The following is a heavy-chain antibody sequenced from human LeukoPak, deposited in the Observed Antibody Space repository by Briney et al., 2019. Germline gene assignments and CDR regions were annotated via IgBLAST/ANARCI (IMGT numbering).Heavy chain of an antibody. D-gene: IGHD1-26*01. CDR1: GGSISYHY. V-gene: IGHV4-59*11. CDR2: AYYNGST. Sequence: SETLSLTCAVSGGSISYHYWSWIRQPPGQGLEWIGNAYYNGSTKYNPSLKSRVTISVDTSKNELSLRLSSVTAADTAMYYCAREKYGGSNDYWGQGILVTVSS. CDR3: AREKYGGSNDY. J-gene: IGHJ4*02.